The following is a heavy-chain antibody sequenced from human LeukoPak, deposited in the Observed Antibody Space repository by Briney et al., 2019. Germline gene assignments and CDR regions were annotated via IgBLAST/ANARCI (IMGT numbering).Heavy chain of an antibody. CDR1: GFTFSSYN. J-gene: IGHJ4*02. CDR3: ARVKDVWGSYRYTSLPDY. V-gene: IGHV4-59*01. D-gene: IGHD3-16*02. Sequence: GSLRLSCAASGFTFSSYNMNWVRQPPGKGLEWIGYIYYSGSTNYNPSLKSRVTISVDTSKNQFSLKLSSVTAADTAVYDCARVKDVWGSYRYTSLPDYWGKGTLVTVSS. CDR2: IYYSGST.